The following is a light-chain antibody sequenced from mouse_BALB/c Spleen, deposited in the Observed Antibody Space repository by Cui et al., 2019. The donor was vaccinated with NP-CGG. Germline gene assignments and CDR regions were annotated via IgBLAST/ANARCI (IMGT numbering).Light chain of an antibody. Sequence: QAVVTQESALTTSPGETVTLTCRSSTGTVTTSNYANWVQEKPDHLFTGLIGGTNNRPPGVPARFSGSLIGDKAALTIIGAQTEDEAIYFCALWYSNHWVFRGGTKLTVL. J-gene: IGLJ1*01. CDR2: GTN. V-gene: IGLV1*01. CDR3: ALWYSNHWV. CDR1: TGTVTTSNY.